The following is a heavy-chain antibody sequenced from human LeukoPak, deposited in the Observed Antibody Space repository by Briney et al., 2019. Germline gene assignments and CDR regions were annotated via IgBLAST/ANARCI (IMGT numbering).Heavy chain of an antibody. CDR2: IYSGGST. V-gene: IGHV3-53*01. J-gene: IGHJ4*02. Sequence: PGGSLRLSCAASGFTVSNNYMSWVRQAPGKGLEWVSVIYSGGSTYSADSVRGRFTISRDNSKNKLYLQMNSLRAEDTAVYYCARGEDYGDYFDYWGQGTLVTVSS. CDR3: ARGEDYGDYFDY. CDR1: GFTVSNNY. D-gene: IGHD4-17*01.